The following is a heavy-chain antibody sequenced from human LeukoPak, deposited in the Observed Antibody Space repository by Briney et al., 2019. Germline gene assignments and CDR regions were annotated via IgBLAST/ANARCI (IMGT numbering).Heavy chain of an antibody. V-gene: IGHV1-8*01. J-gene: IGHJ5*02. D-gene: IGHD6-13*01. Sequence: ASVKVSCKASGCTFTSYDINWVRQATGQGLEWMGWMNPNSGNTGYAQKFQGRVTMTRNTSISTAYMELSSLRSEDTAVYHCARGRAAGTVDWFDPWGQGTLVTVSS. CDR2: MNPNSGNT. CDR1: GCTFTSYD. CDR3: ARGRAAGTVDWFDP.